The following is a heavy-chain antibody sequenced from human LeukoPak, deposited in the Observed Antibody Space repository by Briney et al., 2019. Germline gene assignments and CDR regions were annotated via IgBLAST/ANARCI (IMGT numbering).Heavy chain of an antibody. V-gene: IGHV1-2*06. CDR2: INPNSGGT. Sequence: PGASVRVSRTASGYTFTGYYMHWVRQAPGEGLEWMGRINPNSGGTNYAQKFKGRVTMTRDTSISTAYMELSRLRSDDTAVYYCARVHCTNGVCYLFDYWGQGTLVTVSS. CDR3: ARVHCTNGVCYLFDY. D-gene: IGHD2-8*01. J-gene: IGHJ4*02. CDR1: GYTFTGYY.